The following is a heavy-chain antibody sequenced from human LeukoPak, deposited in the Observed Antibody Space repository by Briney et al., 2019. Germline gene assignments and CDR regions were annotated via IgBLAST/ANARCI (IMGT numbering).Heavy chain of an antibody. CDR2: ISSSSSYI. CDR1: GFTFSSYS. V-gene: IGHV3-21*01. CDR3: ARDSAYVYAFDI. Sequence: GGSLRLSCAASGFTFSSYSMNWVRQAPGKGLEWVSSISSSSSYIYYADSVKGRFTISRDNAKNSLYLQMNSLRAEDTAVYYCARDSAYVYAFDIWGQGTMVTVSS. J-gene: IGHJ3*02. D-gene: IGHD3-10*02.